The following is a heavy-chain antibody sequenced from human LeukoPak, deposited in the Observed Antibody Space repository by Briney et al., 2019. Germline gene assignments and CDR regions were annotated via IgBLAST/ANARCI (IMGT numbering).Heavy chain of an antibody. V-gene: IGHV1-69*02. D-gene: IGHD2-15*01. J-gene: IGHJ6*02. CDR3: ARLYCSGGSCYFGPYCYGMDV. CDR1: GGTFSSYT. Sequence: EASVKVSCKASGGTFSSYTIRWVRQAPGQGLEWMGRINPNLGIANYAQKFQGRVTITADKSTSTAYMELSSLRSEDTAVYYCARLYCSGGSCYFGPYCYGMDVWGQATTVTDCS. CDR2: INPNLGIA.